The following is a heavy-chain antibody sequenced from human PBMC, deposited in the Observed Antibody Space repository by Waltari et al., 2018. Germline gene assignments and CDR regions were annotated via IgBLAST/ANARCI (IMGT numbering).Heavy chain of an antibody. CDR3: ARGYDFWSGQYYY. V-gene: IGHV3-48*03. D-gene: IGHD3-3*01. CDR1: GFPFSRYE. CDR2: ISSSGSTI. J-gene: IGHJ4*02. Sequence: EVQLVESGGGFVPPGGSLRLSCAASGFPFSRYEMNWVLQAPGKGLEWVSYISSSGSTIYYADSVKGRFTISRDNAKNSLYLQMNSLRAEDTAVYYCARGYDFWSGQYYYWGQGTLVTVSS.